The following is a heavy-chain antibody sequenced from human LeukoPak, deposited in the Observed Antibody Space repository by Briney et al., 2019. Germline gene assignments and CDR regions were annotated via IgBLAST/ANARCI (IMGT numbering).Heavy chain of an antibody. CDR2: IYTSGST. V-gene: IGHV4-4*07. CDR3: ARDGGRYCTNGVCYRGIYY. J-gene: IGHJ4*02. D-gene: IGHD2-8*01. Sequence: PSETLSLTCTVSGGSISSYYWSWIRQPAGKGLEWIGRIYTSGSTNYNPSLKSRVTMSVDTSKNQFSLKLSSVTAADTAVYYCARDGGRYCTNGVCYRGIYYWGQGTLVTVSS. CDR1: GGSISSYY.